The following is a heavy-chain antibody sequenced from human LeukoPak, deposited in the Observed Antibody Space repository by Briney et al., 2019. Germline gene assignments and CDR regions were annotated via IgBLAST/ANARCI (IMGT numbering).Heavy chain of an antibody. CDR1: GGSISSSSYY. Sequence: KPSGTLSLTCTVSGGSISSSSYYWGWIRQPPGKGLEWIGSIYYSGSTYYNPSLKSRVTISVDTSKNQFSLKLSSVTAADTAVYYCARLPIGDYYFDYWGQGTLVTVSS. CDR2: IYYSGST. CDR3: ARLPIGDYYFDY. J-gene: IGHJ4*02. D-gene: IGHD4-17*01. V-gene: IGHV4-39*01.